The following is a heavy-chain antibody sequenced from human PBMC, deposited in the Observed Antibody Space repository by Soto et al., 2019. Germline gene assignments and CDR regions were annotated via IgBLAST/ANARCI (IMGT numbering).Heavy chain of an antibody. D-gene: IGHD6-13*01. CDR1: GGSISSGDYY. J-gene: IGHJ6*02. CDR3: ASTRYSSSWYYYYYGMDV. Sequence: SETLSLTCTVSGGSISSGDYYWSWIRQPPGKGLEWIGYIYYSGSTYYNPSLKSRVTISVDTSKNQFSLKLSSVTAADTAVYYCASTRYSSSWYYYYYGMDVWGQGTTVTVSS. V-gene: IGHV4-30-4*01. CDR2: IYYSGST.